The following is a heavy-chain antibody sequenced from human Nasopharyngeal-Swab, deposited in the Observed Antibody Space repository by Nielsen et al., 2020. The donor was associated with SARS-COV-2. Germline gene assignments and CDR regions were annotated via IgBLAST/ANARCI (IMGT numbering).Heavy chain of an antibody. CDR2: IHYDGSKK. J-gene: IGHJ6*02. Sequence: GESLKISCAASGFTFSRYGMHWVRQAPGKGLEWVAFIHYDGSKKSYADSVKGRFTISRDNSKNTLYLQTNSLRVEDTAVYYCAKAPYLRGLDVWGQGTTVTVSS. CDR1: GFTFSRYG. D-gene: IGHD2-21*01. CDR3: AKAPYLRGLDV. V-gene: IGHV3-30*02.